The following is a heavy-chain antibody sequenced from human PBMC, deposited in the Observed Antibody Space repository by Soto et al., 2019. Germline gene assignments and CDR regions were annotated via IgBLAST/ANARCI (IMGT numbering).Heavy chain of an antibody. Sequence: GGSLRLSCAASGFTFSSYSMNWVRQAPGKGLEWVSSISSSSSYIYYADSVKGRFTISRDNAKNSLYLQMDSLRAEDTAVYYCARHQRLNSDDMDVWGKGTTVTVSS. D-gene: IGHD2-21*02. V-gene: IGHV3-21*01. CDR1: GFTFSSYS. CDR2: ISSSSSYI. CDR3: ARHQRLNSDDMDV. J-gene: IGHJ6*03.